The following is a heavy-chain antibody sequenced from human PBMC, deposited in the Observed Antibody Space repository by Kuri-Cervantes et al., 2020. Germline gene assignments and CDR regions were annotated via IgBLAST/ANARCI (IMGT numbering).Heavy chain of an antibody. D-gene: IGHD3-22*01. J-gene: IGHJ4*02. CDR2: INPNSGGT. Sequence: ASVKVSCKASGYTFTSYYMHWVRQAPGQGLEWMGWINPNSGGTNYAQKFQGRVTMTRDTSISTAYMELSRLRSDDTAVYYCARGQHYYDSSGYYWALYYFDYWGQGTLVTVSS. CDR1: GYTFTSYY. V-gene: IGHV1-2*02. CDR3: ARGQHYYDSSGYYWALYYFDY.